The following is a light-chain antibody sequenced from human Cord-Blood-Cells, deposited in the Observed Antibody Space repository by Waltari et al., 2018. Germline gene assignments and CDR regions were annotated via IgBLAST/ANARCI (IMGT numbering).Light chain of an antibody. CDR2: AAS. CDR1: QSISSY. CDR3: QQSYITSFT. Sequence: DIQMTQSPSALSASVGYRVTITCRASQSISSYLNWYQQKPGKAPKLLIYAASSLQSGVPSRFSGSGSWTDFTLTISSLQPEDFATYYCQQSYITSFTFGPGTKVDIK. V-gene: IGKV1-39*01. J-gene: IGKJ3*01.